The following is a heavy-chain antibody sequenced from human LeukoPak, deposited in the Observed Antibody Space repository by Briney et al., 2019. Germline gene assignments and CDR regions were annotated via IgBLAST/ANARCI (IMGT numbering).Heavy chain of an antibody. V-gene: IGHV1-18*01. CDR2: FSAYNGFT. Sequence: ASGKVACKASGYTFSNLGFTWVRQAPGQGLEWIGYFSAYNGFTDYAQSFQGKVTMTADTSTTTAYMELKGLRSDDTAIYYCAWTHSSDYDISGYFVSWGQGTLVTVSS. CDR3: AWTHSSDYDISGYFVS. CDR1: GYTFSNLG. D-gene: IGHD3-22*01. J-gene: IGHJ4*02.